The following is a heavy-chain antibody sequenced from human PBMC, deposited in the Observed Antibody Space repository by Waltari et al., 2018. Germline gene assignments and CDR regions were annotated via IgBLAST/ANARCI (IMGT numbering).Heavy chain of an antibody. CDR3: VRDFCDRTKCHGMDV. Sequence: QVQLVESGGGGVQPGRSLRLACSASDLPFSSFVWHWVRQAPGKGLEWVAVISYNERNIYYVDSVKGRFTISRDNSKKTLYLQMNSLRPEDTAMYYCVRDFCDRTKCHGMDVWGQGTMVTVSS. CDR2: ISYNERNI. V-gene: IGHV3-30*04. J-gene: IGHJ6*02. D-gene: IGHD3-22*01. CDR1: DLPFSSFV.